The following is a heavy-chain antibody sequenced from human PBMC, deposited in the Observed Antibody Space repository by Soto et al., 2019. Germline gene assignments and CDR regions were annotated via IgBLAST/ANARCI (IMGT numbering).Heavy chain of an antibody. Sequence: SGPTLVNPTHTLTLTCTFSGFSLNTRGMCVSWIRQPPGKALEWLALIDWDDDKYYSTSLKTRLTISKDTSKSQVVLTMPNMDPVDTATYYCARTLDTADYGMDVWGQGTTVTVSS. CDR2: IDWDDDK. J-gene: IGHJ6*02. CDR3: ARTLDTADYGMDV. D-gene: IGHD5-18*01. V-gene: IGHV2-70*01. CDR1: GFSLNTRGMC.